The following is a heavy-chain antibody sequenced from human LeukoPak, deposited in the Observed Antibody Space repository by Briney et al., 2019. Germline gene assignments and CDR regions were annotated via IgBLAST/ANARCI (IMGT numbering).Heavy chain of an antibody. CDR2: IYSSGST. D-gene: IGHD3-22*01. J-gene: IGHJ4*02. CDR1: GNSISSGDYY. V-gene: IGHV4-61*02. Sequence: PSQTLSLTCTVSGNSISSGDYYWIWMGQPAGKGLEGIVRIYSSGSTTYNPALNSRVTISGDTSENQFSLRLSSVTAADTAVYYCARASYSYDISGWVPFDYWGQGTLVTVSS. CDR3: ARASYSYDISGWVPFDY.